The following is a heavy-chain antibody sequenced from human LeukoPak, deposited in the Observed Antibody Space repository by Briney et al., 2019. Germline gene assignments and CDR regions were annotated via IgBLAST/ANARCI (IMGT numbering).Heavy chain of an antibody. J-gene: IGHJ5*02. CDR1: GFTFSTYW. CDR3: GRDLGGRGGA. D-gene: IGHD3-16*01. V-gene: IGHV3-74*01. CDR2: TNADGSIT. Sequence: GGSLRLSCAASGFTFSTYWMHWVRQVPGTGPVWVSRTNADGSITDYTDSVKGRFTISRDNAKDTLYLQMNSLRPEDTAVYYCGRDLGGRGGAWGQGTLVTVSS.